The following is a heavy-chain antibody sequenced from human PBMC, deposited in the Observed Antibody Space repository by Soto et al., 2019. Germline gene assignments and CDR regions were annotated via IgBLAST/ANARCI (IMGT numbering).Heavy chain of an antibody. CDR1: GGSISSYY. CDR3: ARGAVAGTFDY. CDR2: IYYSGST. Sequence: QVQLQESGPGLVKPSETLSLTCTVSGGSISSYYWSWIRQPPGKGLEWIGYIYYSGSTNYNPSLKXRXTXSXXTSKDQFSLKLSSVTAADAAVYYCARGAVAGTFDYWGQGTLVTVSS. J-gene: IGHJ4*02. V-gene: IGHV4-59*01. D-gene: IGHD6-19*01.